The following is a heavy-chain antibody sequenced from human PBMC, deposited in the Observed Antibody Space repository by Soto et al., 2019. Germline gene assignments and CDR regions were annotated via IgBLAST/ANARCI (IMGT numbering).Heavy chain of an antibody. Sequence: GGSLRLSCAAAGFTVSSNCMSWVRKATGKGLEWVSVIYSGGSTYYADSVKGRFTISRDNSKNTLYLQMNSLRAEDTAVYYCARVGGYPYYYYGMDVWGQGTTVTVSS. J-gene: IGHJ6*02. D-gene: IGHD5-12*01. CDR2: IYSGGST. CDR1: GFTVSSNC. V-gene: IGHV3-66*01. CDR3: ARVGGYPYYYYGMDV.